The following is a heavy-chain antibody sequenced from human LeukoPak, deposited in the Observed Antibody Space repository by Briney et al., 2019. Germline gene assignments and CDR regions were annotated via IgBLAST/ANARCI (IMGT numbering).Heavy chain of an antibody. J-gene: IGHJ4*02. CDR1: GYTFTSYG. CDR2: ISAYNGNT. D-gene: IGHD2-21*02. CDR3: AVRGSGSDLILHYFDY. Sequence: GASVTVSCKASGYTFTSYGISWVRQAPGQGLEWMGWISAYNGNTNYAQKLQGRVTMTTDTSTSTAYMELRSLRSDDTAVYYCAVRGSGSDLILHYFDYWGQGTLVTVSS. V-gene: IGHV1-18*01.